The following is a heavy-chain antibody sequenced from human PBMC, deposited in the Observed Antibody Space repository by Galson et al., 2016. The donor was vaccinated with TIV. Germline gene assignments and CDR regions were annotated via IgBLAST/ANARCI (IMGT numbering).Heavy chain of an antibody. D-gene: IGHD1-26*01. CDR3: ARTGANTLYSGGYGDDDGFDF. V-gene: IGHV3-33*01. J-gene: IGHJ3*01. CDR2: IWYDGTNT. CDR1: GFTLPNYG. Sequence: SLRLSCATSGFTLPNYGMTWVRQAPGKGLEWVAVIWYDGTNTHYADSVKGRFTISKDNSENTLNLRMNTLRAEDTAVYYSARTGANTLYSGGYGDDDGFDFWGQGTMVTVSS.